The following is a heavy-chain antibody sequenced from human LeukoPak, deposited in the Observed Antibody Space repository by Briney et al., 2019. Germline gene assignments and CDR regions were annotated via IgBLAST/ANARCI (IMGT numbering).Heavy chain of an antibody. V-gene: IGHV4-59*01. CDR3: ARGFWSGPRSFYYYYGMDV. CDR1: GGSISSYY. J-gene: IGHJ6*02. D-gene: IGHD3-3*01. CDR2: IYYSGST. Sequence: SETLSLTCTVSGGSISSYYWSWIRQPPGKGLEWIGYIYYSGSTNYNPSLKSRVTISVDTSKYQFSLKLSSVTAADTAVYYCARGFWSGPRSFYYYYGMDVWGQGTTVTVSS.